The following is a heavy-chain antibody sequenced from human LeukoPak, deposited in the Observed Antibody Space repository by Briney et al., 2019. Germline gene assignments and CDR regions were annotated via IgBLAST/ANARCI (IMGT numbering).Heavy chain of an antibody. Sequence: GGSLRLSCAASGFTFSDFWMHWVRQGPEKRLVWVARIRTDGGVTDYADSVKGRFTISRDNTKSTLYLQMHSLRVEDTAVYYCTRSLYSGTNSDYWGQGTLVTVSS. CDR1: GFTFSDFW. CDR2: IRTDGGVT. J-gene: IGHJ4*02. D-gene: IGHD1-26*01. V-gene: IGHV3-74*01. CDR3: TRSLYSGTNSDY.